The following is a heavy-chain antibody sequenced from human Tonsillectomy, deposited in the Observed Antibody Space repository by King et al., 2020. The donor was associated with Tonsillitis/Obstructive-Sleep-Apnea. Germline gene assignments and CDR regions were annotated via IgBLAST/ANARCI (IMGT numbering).Heavy chain of an antibody. D-gene: IGHD3-22*01. CDR2: ISAYNGYT. CDR3: ARDYYDSSGIPDY. Sequence: VQLVESGAEVKKPGASVKVSCKASGYTFRSYGISWVRQAPGQGLEWLGRISAYNGYTQYAQKVQGRVTMTTDTSTSTAYMELRSLRSDDTAVFYCARDYYDSSGIPDYWGQGTLVTVSS. CDR1: GYTFRSYG. V-gene: IGHV1-18*01. J-gene: IGHJ4*02.